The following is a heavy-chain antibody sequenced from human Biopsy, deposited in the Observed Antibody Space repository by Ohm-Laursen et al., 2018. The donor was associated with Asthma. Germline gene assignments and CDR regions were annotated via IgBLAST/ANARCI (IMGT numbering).Heavy chain of an antibody. CDR1: GFNFHNYG. D-gene: IGHD6-13*01. CDR3: AKDRVAGRSYYFDY. CDR2: ILFDGRKI. Sequence: RSLRLSCAASGFNFHNYGMNWVRRAPGKGLEWVAQILFDGRKINYPDSVKGRFTISRDNSKNMVYLQMNSLRPEDTAVYYCAKDRVAGRSYYFDYWGQGSLVSGSS. V-gene: IGHV3-30*18. J-gene: IGHJ4*02.